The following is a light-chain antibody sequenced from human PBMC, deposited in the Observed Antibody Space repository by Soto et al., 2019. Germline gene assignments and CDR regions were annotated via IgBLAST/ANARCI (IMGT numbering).Light chain of an antibody. V-gene: IGLV2-23*02. Sequence: QSALNQPASVSSAAVRSISITCTENSGDVGGYNLVSWYEQPPGKAPKLMIYEVTERPSGVSNRFSGSKSGNTASLTISGLQPDDEADYYCCSDAGNSEVFATGTKVTAL. CDR3: CSDAGNSEV. CDR1: SGDVGGYNL. CDR2: EVT. J-gene: IGLJ1*01.